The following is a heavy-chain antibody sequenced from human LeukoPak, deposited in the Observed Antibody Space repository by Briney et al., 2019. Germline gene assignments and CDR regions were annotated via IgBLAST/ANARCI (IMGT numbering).Heavy chain of an antibody. CDR3: AKVSVAGFYYYYMDV. V-gene: IGHV3-23*01. D-gene: IGHD6-19*01. J-gene: IGHJ6*03. Sequence: PGGSLRLSCAASGFTFSSYAMSWVRQAPGKGLEWVSAISGSGGSTYYADSVKGRFTISRDNSKNTLYLQMNSLRAEDTAVYYCAKVSVAGFYYYYMDVWGKGTTVTVSS. CDR2: ISGSGGST. CDR1: GFTFSSYA.